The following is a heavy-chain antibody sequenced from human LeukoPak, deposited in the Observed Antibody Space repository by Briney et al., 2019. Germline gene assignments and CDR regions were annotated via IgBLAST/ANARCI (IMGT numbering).Heavy chain of an antibody. Sequence: GGSLRLSCAASGFTFDDYIMHWARQAPGKGLEWVSLISWDGDTTYYADSVKGRFTISRDNSKNSQYLQMNSLRIEDTALYFCAKGRGLIGGAFDIWGQGTMVTVSS. CDR1: GFTFDDYI. J-gene: IGHJ3*02. CDR2: ISWDGDTT. D-gene: IGHD3-22*01. V-gene: IGHV3-43*01. CDR3: AKGRGLIGGAFDI.